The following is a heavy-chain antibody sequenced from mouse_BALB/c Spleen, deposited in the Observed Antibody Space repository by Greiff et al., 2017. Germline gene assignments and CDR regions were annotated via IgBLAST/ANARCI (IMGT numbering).Heavy chain of an antibody. J-gene: IGHJ3*01. Sequence: EVQLVESGGGLVQPGGSLKLSCAASGFTFSSYTMSWVRQTPEKRLEWVATISSGGSYTYYPDSVKGRFTISRDNAKNTLYLQMSSLKSEDTAMYYCARDHRYDDWFAYWGQGTLVTVSA. D-gene: IGHD2-14*01. CDR1: GFTFSSYT. CDR2: ISSGGSYT. V-gene: IGHV5-6-4*01. CDR3: ARDHRYDDWFAY.